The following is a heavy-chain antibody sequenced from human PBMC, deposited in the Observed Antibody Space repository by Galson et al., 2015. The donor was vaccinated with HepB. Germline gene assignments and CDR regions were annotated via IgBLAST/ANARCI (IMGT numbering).Heavy chain of an antibody. Sequence: SLRLSCAASGFTFSYYGMHWVRQAPGKGLEWVAVTSYDGSKKYYADSVKGRFTISRDNSKNTLFLQMNSLRTEDTAVYFCAKDRQKQQLVYGMDVWGQGTTVTVSS. D-gene: IGHD6-13*01. CDR2: TSYDGSKK. V-gene: IGHV3-30*18. CDR3: AKDRQKQQLVYGMDV. CDR1: GFTFSYYG. J-gene: IGHJ6*02.